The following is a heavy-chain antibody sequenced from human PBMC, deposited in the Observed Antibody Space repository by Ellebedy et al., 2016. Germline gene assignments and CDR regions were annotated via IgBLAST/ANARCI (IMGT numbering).Heavy chain of an antibody. Sequence: ASVKVSCKASGYTFTSYAMHWVRQAPGQRLEWVGWINAGNGNTKYSQKFQGRVTITRDTSASTAYMELSSLRSEDTAVYYCARTTMVRGVIGAKLDYWGQGTLVTVSS. CDR1: GYTFTSYA. CDR2: INAGNGNT. J-gene: IGHJ4*02. V-gene: IGHV1-3*01. CDR3: ARTTMVRGVIGAKLDY. D-gene: IGHD3-10*01.